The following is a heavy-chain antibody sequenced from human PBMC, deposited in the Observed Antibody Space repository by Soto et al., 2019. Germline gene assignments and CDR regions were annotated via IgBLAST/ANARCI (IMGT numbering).Heavy chain of an antibody. CDR3: ARDTIFGVVNWFDP. V-gene: IGHV3-48*02. J-gene: IGHJ5*02. CDR1: GFTFSSYS. Sequence: GGSLRLSCAASGFTFSSYSMNWVRQVPGKGLEWVSYISSSSSTIYYADSVKGRFTISRDNAKNSLYLQMNSLRDEDTAVYYCARDTIFGVVNWFDPWGQGTLVTVSS. D-gene: IGHD3-3*01. CDR2: ISSSSSTI.